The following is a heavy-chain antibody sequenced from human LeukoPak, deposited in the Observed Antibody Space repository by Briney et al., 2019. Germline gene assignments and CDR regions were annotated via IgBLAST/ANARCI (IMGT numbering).Heavy chain of an antibody. CDR2: ISYDGSNK. J-gene: IGHJ6*02. V-gene: IGHV3-30-3*01. CDR3: ALQYYYYGMDV. CDR1: GFTFSSYA. D-gene: IGHD4-11*01. Sequence: GGSLRLSCAASGFTFSSYAMHWVRQAPGKGLEWVAVISYDGSNKYYADSVKGRFTISRDNSKNTLYLQMNSLRAEDTAVYYCALQYYYYGMDVWGQGTTVTVSS.